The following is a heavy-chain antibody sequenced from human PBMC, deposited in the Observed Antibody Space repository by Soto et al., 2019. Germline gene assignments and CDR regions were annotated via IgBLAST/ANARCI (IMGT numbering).Heavy chain of an antibody. D-gene: IGHD6-13*01. V-gene: IGHV1-69*13. Sequence: SVKVSCKASGGTFSSYAISWVRQAPGQGLEWMGGIIPIFGTANYAQKFQGRVTITADESTSTAYMELSSLRSEDTAVYYCARGVAAAGTSTSFDYWGQGTLVTVSS. CDR1: GGTFSSYA. J-gene: IGHJ4*02. CDR3: ARGVAAAGTSTSFDY. CDR2: IIPIFGTA.